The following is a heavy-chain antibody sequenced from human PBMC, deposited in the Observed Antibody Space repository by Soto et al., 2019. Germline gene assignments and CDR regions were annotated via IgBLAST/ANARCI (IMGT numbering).Heavy chain of an antibody. J-gene: IGHJ5*02. D-gene: IGHD3-22*01. V-gene: IGHV3-11*01. CDR2: ISSSGSTI. Sequence: PGGSLRLSCAASGFTFSDYYMSWIRQAPGKGLEWVSYISSSGSTIYYADSVKGRFTISRDNAKNSLYLQMNSLRAEDTAVYYCASFFRYYDSSGYYSWFDPWGQGTLVTVSS. CDR1: GFTFSDYY. CDR3: ASFFRYYDSSGYYSWFDP.